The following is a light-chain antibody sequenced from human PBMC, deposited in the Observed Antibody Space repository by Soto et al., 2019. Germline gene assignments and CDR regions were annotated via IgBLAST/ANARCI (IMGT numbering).Light chain of an antibody. V-gene: IGLV2-14*01. CDR2: EVS. J-gene: IGLJ3*02. CDR3: SSYADIEIWV. CDR1: SSDVGSYNF. Sequence: QSALTQPASVSGAPGQSITISCTGTSSDVGSYNFVSWYQQYPGKAPKLMIYEVSNRPSGVSNRFSGSKSGNTASLSISGLQAEDEADYSCSSYADIEIWVFGGGTKLNVL.